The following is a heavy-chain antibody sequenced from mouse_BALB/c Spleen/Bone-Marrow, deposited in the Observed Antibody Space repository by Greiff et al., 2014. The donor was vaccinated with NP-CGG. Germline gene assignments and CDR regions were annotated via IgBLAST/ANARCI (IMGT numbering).Heavy chain of an antibody. CDR3: TRDRYYGNSFAY. Sequence: EVQLVESGGGLVKPGGSLKLSCAASGFTFSSYTMSWIRQTPEKGLEWVATISSGGSYTYYPDSVKGRFTISRDNAKNTLYLQMISLKSEDTAMYYCTRDRYYGNSFAYWGQGTLVTVSA. D-gene: IGHD2-1*01. CDR2: ISSGGSYT. J-gene: IGHJ3*01. CDR1: GFTFSSYT. V-gene: IGHV5-6-4*01.